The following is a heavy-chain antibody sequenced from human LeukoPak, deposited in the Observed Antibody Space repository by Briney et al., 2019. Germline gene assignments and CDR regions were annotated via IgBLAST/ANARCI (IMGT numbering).Heavy chain of an antibody. CDR2: INHSGST. D-gene: IGHD6-13*01. Sequence: TETLSLTCAVYGGSFSGYYWSWIRQPPGKGLEWIGEINHSGSTNYNPSLKSRVTISVDTSKNQFSLKLSSVTAADTAVYYCARGGVAAAALYNWFDPWGQGTLVTVSS. V-gene: IGHV4-34*01. CDR1: GGSFSGYY. J-gene: IGHJ5*02. CDR3: ARGGVAAAALYNWFDP.